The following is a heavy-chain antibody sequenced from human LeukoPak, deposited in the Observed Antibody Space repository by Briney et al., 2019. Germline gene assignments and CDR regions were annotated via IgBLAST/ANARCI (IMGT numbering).Heavy chain of an antibody. CDR1: GYGFTSYW. CDR2: IYPGDSDT. D-gene: IGHD1-20*01. CDR3: ARARYNWNYVDY. V-gene: IGHV5-51*01. Sequence: GESLQISFQGSGYGFTSYWIGWGRRMPGKGLGGMGIIYPGDSDTRYSPSFQGQVTISADKSITTAYLQWSSLKASDTAMYYCARARYNWNYVDYWGQGTLVTVSS. J-gene: IGHJ4*02.